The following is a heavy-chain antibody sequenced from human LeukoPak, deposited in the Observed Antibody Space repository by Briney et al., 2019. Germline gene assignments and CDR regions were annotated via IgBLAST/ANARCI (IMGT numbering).Heavy chain of an antibody. CDR2: MSPNSGNT. CDR1: GYTFTSYD. D-gene: IGHD3-22*01. CDR3: ARVGYYYDSCGYYYFDY. V-gene: IGHV1-8*02. Sequence: GASVKVSCKASGYTFTSYDINWVRQAPGQGLEWMGWMSPNSGNTSYAQKFQRRVTMTRNTSISTAYMELSSLRSEDTAVYYCARVGYYYDSCGYYYFDYWGQGTLVTVSS. J-gene: IGHJ4*02.